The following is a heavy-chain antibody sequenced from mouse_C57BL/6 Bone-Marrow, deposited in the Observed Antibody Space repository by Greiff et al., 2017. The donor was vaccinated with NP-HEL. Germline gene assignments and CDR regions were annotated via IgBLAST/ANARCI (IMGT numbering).Heavy chain of an antibody. CDR2: IHPNSGST. V-gene: IGHV1-64*01. Sequence: VQLQQSGAELVKPGASVKLSCKASGYTFTSYWMHWVKQRPGQGLEWIGMIHPNSGSTNYNEKFKSKATLTVDKSSSTAYMQLRSLTSEDSAVYYCARWGWLLGHFDYWGQGTTLTVSS. D-gene: IGHD2-3*01. J-gene: IGHJ2*01. CDR1: GYTFTSYW. CDR3: ARWGWLLGHFDY.